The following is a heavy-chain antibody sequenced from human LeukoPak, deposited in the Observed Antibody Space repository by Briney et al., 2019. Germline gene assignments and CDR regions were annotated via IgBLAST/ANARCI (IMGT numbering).Heavy chain of an antibody. J-gene: IGHJ4*02. D-gene: IGHD3-10*01. CDR1: GFTFSRYW. CDR2: IKEDGSEK. V-gene: IGHV3-7*01. Sequence: GGSLRLSCAASGFTFSRYWMSWVRQAPGKGLEWLANIKEDGSEKYYVDSVKGRFTISRDNAKNSLYLQMNSLRAEDTSVYYCASGGREWWGQGTLVTVSS. CDR3: ASGGREW.